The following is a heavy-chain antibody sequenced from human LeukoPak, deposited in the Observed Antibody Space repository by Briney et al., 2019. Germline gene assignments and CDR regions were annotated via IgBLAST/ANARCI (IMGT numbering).Heavy chain of an antibody. Sequence: GGSLRLSCAASGFTFSSYSMNWVRQAPGKGLEWVSSISSSSSYIYYADSVKGRFTISRDNAKNYVYLQMKSLRAEDTAVYYCARDRGFDNFDYWGQGTLVTVSS. CDR3: ARDRGFDNFDY. J-gene: IGHJ4*02. CDR1: GFTFSSYS. V-gene: IGHV3-21*01. D-gene: IGHD3-9*01. CDR2: ISSSSSYI.